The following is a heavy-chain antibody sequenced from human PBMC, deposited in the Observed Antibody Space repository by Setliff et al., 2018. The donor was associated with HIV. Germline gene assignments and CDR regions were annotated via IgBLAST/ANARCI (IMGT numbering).Heavy chain of an antibody. J-gene: IGHJ4*02. CDR3: ARVQQQLLQEDDYFDY. CDR2: INPNSGGT. D-gene: IGHD6-13*01. CDR1: GYTFTCYY. V-gene: IGHV1-2*02. Sequence: ASVKVSCKASGYTFTCYYMHWVRQAPGQGLEWMGWINPNSGGTNYAQKFQGRVTMTRDTSISTAYMELNSLRPEDTAVYYCARVQQQLLQEDDYFDYWGQGTLVTVSS.